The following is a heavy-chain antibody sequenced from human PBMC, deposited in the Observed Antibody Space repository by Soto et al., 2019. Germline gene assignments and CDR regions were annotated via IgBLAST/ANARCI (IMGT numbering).Heavy chain of an antibody. CDR2: ISSTSSYI. D-gene: IGHD6-13*01. Sequence: PGGSLRLSCAASGFTFSSYKMIWVRQAPGKGLEWVSSISSTSSYIYYADSVRGRFTISRDNAKNSLFLQMNSLRAEDTAVYYCAREKEAAAGMVDFDYWGQGTLVTVSS. CDR3: AREKEAAAGMVDFDY. CDR1: GFTFSSYK. V-gene: IGHV3-21*01. J-gene: IGHJ4*02.